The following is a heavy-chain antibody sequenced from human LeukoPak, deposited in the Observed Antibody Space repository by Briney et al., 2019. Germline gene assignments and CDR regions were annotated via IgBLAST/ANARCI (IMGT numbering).Heavy chain of an antibody. D-gene: IGHD3-16*01. J-gene: IGHJ5*02. CDR2: IWYDGSNK. V-gene: IGHV3-33*06. CDR3: AKDRSPEGARWFDP. CDR1: GFTFSSYG. Sequence: GRSLRLSCAASGFTFSSYGMHWVRQAPGKGLEWVAVIWYDGSNKYYADSVKGRFTISRDNSKNTLYLQMNSLRAEDTAVYYCAKDRSPEGARWFDPWGQGTLVTVSS.